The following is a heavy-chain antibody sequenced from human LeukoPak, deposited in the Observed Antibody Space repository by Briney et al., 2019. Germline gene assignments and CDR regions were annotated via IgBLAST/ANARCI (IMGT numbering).Heavy chain of an antibody. CDR3: AKDHGWLLYYFDY. D-gene: IGHD3-9*01. V-gene: IGHV3-23*01. Sequence: PGGSLRLSCAASGFTFSSYDMSWVRQAPGKGLEWVSVISGSGGSTNYADSVKGRFTISRDNSKNTLYLQMNSLRAEDTAVYYCAKDHGWLLYYFDYWGQGTLVTVSS. J-gene: IGHJ4*02. CDR2: ISGSGGST. CDR1: GFTFSSYD.